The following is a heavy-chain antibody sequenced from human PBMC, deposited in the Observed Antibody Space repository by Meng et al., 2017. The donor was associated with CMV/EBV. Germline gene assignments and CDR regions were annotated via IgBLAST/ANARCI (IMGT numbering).Heavy chain of an antibody. J-gene: IGHJ6*02. CDR3: VRGSVVVPAAILVYYYYGMDV. Sequence: GESLKISCAASGFTFSDYYMSWIRQAPGKGLEWVAIIFYDGSNKYYADSVKGRFTISRDNSKDTLYLQMSSLRDEDTAVYYCVRGSVVVPAAILVYYYYGMDVWGQGTTVTVSS. CDR1: GFTFSDYY. V-gene: IGHV3-30-3*01. D-gene: IGHD2-2*01. CDR2: IFYDGSNK.